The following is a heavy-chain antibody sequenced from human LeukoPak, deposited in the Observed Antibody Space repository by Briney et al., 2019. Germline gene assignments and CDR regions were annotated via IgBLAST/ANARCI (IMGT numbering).Heavy chain of an antibody. Sequence: GGSLRLACAASGFTFSSYSMNWVRQAEGKGLEGVSSISSSSCYIYYAVSVKGRFTISRDNAKNSLYLQMNSLRAEDTAVYYCARDSFGYSSGWYGGYWGQGTLVTVSS. CDR3: ARDSFGYSSGWYGGY. D-gene: IGHD6-19*01. CDR1: GFTFSSYS. J-gene: IGHJ4*02. CDR2: ISSSSCYI. V-gene: IGHV3-21*01.